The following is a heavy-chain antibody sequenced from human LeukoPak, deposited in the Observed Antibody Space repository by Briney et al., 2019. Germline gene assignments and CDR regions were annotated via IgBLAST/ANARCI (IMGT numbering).Heavy chain of an antibody. V-gene: IGHV4-59*08. CDR3: ATSYGDTGLDAFDI. Sequence: SETLSLTCTVSGGSISSYYWSWIRQPPGKGLEWIGYIYYSGSTNYNPSLKSRVTISVDTSKNQFSLKLSSVTAADTAVYYCATSYGDTGLDAFDIWGQGTMVTVSS. CDR2: IYYSGST. J-gene: IGHJ3*02. CDR1: GGSISSYY. D-gene: IGHD3-10*01.